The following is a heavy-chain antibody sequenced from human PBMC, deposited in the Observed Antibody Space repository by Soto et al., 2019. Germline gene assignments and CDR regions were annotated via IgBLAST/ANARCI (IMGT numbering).Heavy chain of an antibody. CDR1: GGSFSGYY. J-gene: IGHJ5*02. D-gene: IGHD5-12*01. CDR2: INHSGST. V-gene: IGHV4-34*01. CDR3: ARGRQWLRSPNWFDP. Sequence: PSETLSLTCAVYGGSFSGYYWSWIRQPPGKGLEWIGEINHSGSTNYNPSLKSRVTISVDTSKNQFSLKLSSVTAADTAVYYCARGRQWLRSPNWFDPWGQGTLVTVSS.